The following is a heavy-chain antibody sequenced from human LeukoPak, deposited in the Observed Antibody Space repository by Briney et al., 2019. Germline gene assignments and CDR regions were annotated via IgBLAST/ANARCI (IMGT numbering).Heavy chain of an antibody. Sequence: SETLSLTCAVNGGSFSGYSWSWIRQPPGKGLEWIGEINHSGSTKYNPSLKSRVTISVDTSKNQFSLKLSSVTAADTAVYYCARRRLYYYDSSGYYPWGQGTLVTVSS. CDR2: INHSGST. D-gene: IGHD3-22*01. CDR3: ARRRLYYYDSSGYYP. J-gene: IGHJ5*02. V-gene: IGHV4-34*01. CDR1: GGSFSGYS.